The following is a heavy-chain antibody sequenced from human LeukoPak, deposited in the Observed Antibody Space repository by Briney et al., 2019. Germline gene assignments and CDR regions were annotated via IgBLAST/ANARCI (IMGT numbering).Heavy chain of an antibody. D-gene: IGHD6-13*01. J-gene: IGHJ6*03. CDR2: MNPNSGNT. V-gene: IGHV1-8*03. CDR3: ARVSSSWYYYYYYMDV. Sequence: ALVKVSCKASGYTFTSYGISWVRQATGQGLEWMGWMNPNSGNTGYAQKFQGRVTITRNTSISTASMELSSLRSEDTAVYYCARVSSSWYYYYYYMDVWGKGTTVTVSS. CDR1: GYTFTSYG.